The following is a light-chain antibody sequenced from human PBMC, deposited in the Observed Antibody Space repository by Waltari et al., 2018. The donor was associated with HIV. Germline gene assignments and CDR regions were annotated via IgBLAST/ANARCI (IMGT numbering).Light chain of an antibody. J-gene: IGLJ2*01. V-gene: IGLV2-23*01. Sequence: QSALTQPASVSGSPGQSITISCTGTSSDVGSYNLVSWYQQHPGTAPKLMIYEGSKRPSGVSNRSSGSKSGNTASLTISGLQAEDEADYYCCSYAGSSTVVFGGGTKLTVL. CDR3: CSYAGSSTVV. CDR2: EGS. CDR1: SSDVGSYNL.